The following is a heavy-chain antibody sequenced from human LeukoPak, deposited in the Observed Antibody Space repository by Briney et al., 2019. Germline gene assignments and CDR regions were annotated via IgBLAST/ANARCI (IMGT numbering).Heavy chain of an antibody. CDR1: GFTFSAHT. V-gene: IGHV3-21*01. D-gene: IGHD2-2*02. CDR3: ARDDDCSSTSCYSYYYYGMDV. J-gene: IGHJ6*02. Sequence: GGSLRLSCAASGFTFSAHTMSWVRQAPGKGLEWVSSISSSSSYIYYADSVKGRFTISRDNAKNSLYLQMDSLRAEDTAVYYCARDDDCSSTSCYSYYYYGMDVWGQGTTVTVSS. CDR2: ISSSSSYI.